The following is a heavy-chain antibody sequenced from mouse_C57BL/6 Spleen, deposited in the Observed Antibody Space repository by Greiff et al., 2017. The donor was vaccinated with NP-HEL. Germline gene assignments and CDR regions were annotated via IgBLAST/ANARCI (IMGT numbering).Heavy chain of an antibody. V-gene: IGHV1-19*01. CDR2: INPYNGGT. Sequence: VQLQQSGPVLVKPGASVKMSCKASGYTFTDYYMNWVKQSHGKSLEWIGVINPYNGGTSYNQKFKGKATLTVDKSSSTAYMELNSLTSEDSAVYYCARSAHPMEAMDYWGQGTSVTVSS. J-gene: IGHJ4*01. CDR3: ARSAHPMEAMDY. CDR1: GYTFTDYY. D-gene: IGHD2-3*01.